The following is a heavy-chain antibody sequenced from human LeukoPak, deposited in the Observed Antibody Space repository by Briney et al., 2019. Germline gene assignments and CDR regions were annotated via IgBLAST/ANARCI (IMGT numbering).Heavy chain of an antibody. CDR2: ISLSGGTI. Sequence: GGSLRLSCAASGFTSSDYYMSWIRQAPGKGLEWVSHISLSGGTIHYADSVKGRFTVSRDNAKNSLYLQMSSLRAEDTAVYYCARDFPTITSWYYFDYWGQGALVVVSS. CDR1: GFTSSDYY. D-gene: IGHD2-2*01. CDR3: ARDFPTITSWYYFDY. J-gene: IGHJ4*02. V-gene: IGHV3-11*01.